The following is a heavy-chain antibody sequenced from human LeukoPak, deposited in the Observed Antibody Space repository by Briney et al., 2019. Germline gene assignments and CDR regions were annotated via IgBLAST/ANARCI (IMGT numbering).Heavy chain of an antibody. J-gene: IGHJ4*02. CDR2: LSSSCSYI. D-gene: IGHD2-15*01. CDR3: ARVRCSGGGCFYNFDY. Sequence: GGSLSLSCTASGGSFSTCTKNWGWQAPGKGLEWVSFLSSSCSYICYSDSVMGRFTISRDDAKNSLYLQMNSLRAEDTAVYYCARVRCSGGGCFYNFDYWGQGYLVTVSS. CDR1: GGSFSTCT. V-gene: IGHV3-21*01.